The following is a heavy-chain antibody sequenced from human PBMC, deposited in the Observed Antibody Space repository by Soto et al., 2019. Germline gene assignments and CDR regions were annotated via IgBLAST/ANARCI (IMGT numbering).Heavy chain of an antibody. CDR2: ISSSGSTI. CDR1: GFTFSDYY. J-gene: IGHJ6*02. D-gene: IGHD3-10*01. CDR3: ARGGRITMVRGAIIGYYYYGMDV. Sequence: GESLKISCAASGFTFSDYYMSWIRQAPGKGLEWVSYISSSGSTIYYADSVKGRFTISRDNAKNSLYLQMNSLRAEDTAVYYCARGGRITMVRGAIIGYYYYGMDVWGQGXTVTVYS. V-gene: IGHV3-11*01.